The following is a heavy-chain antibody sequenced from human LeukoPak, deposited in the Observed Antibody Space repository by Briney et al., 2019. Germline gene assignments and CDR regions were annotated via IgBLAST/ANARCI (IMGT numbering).Heavy chain of an antibody. V-gene: IGHV4-31*03. CDR2: IYYSGTT. CDR1: GDSISSGGYY. CDR3: ARERGSYSVTFDY. Sequence: SQTLSLTCTVSGDSISSGGYYWSWIRQHPGKGLEWIGYIYYSGTTTYNPSLKSRVTISVDTSKNQFSLNLSSVTAANTAVYYCARERGSYSVTFDYWGQGTLVTVSS. J-gene: IGHJ4*02. D-gene: IGHD1-26*01.